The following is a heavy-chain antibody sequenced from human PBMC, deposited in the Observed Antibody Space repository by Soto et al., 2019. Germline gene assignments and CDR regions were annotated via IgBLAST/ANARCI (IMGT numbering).Heavy chain of an antibody. J-gene: IGHJ6*02. D-gene: IGHD1-26*01. Sequence: KSSETLSLTCAVSGYSISSGYYWGWSRQPPGKGLEWIGSIYHSGSTYYNPSLKSRVTISVDTSKNQFSLKLSSVTAADTAVYYCARGADSGGYSYYYGMDVWGQGTTVTVSS. CDR1: GYSISSGYY. CDR3: ARGADSGGYSYYYGMDV. V-gene: IGHV4-38-2*01. CDR2: IYHSGST.